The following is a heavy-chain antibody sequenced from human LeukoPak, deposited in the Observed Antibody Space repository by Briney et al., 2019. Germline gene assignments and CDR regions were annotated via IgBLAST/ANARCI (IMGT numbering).Heavy chain of an antibody. CDR1: GGTFSSYA. D-gene: IGHD3-16*01. V-gene: IGHV1-69*01. CDR3: ARELDGGGYDYYFDY. J-gene: IGHJ4*02. Sequence: GSSVKVSCKASGGTFSSYAISWVRQAPGQGLEWMGGIIPIFGTANYAQKFQGRVTITADESTSTAYMELSSLRSEDTAVYYCARELDGGGYDYYFDYWGQGTLVTVSS. CDR2: IIPIFGTA.